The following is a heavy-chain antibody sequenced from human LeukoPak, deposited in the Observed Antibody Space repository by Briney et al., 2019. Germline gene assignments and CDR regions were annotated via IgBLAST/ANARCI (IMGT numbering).Heavy chain of an antibody. CDR2: INQDGSEE. D-gene: IGHD1-14*01. J-gene: IGHJ5*02. Sequence: GGPLRLSCAASGFTLSSFWMAWVRQAPGKGLEWVANINQDGSEERYVDAVKGRFTISRDNAKNSVHLQMNSLRVEDTAVYYCARDPGRRFDPWGQGTLVTVSS. CDR3: ARDPGRRFDP. V-gene: IGHV3-7*01. CDR1: GFTLSSFW.